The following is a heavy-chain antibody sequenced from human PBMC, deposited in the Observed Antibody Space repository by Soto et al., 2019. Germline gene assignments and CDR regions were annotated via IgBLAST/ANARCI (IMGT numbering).Heavy chain of an antibody. J-gene: IGHJ4*02. V-gene: IGHV3-13*04. D-gene: IGHD3-3*01. Sequence: GGSLRLSCAASGFTFSSYDMHWVRQATGKGLEWVSAIGTAGDTYYPGSVKGRFTISRENAKNSLYLQMNSLRAGDTAVYYCARGGRFLEWLSSYYFDYWGQGTLVTVSS. CDR3: ARGGRFLEWLSSYYFDY. CDR2: IGTAGDT. CDR1: GFTFSSYD.